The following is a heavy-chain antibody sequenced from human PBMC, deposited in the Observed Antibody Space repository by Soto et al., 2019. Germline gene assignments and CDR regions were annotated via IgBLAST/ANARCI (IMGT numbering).Heavy chain of an antibody. CDR1: GFTFSSYS. Sequence: GGSLRLSCAASGFTFSSYSMNWVRQAPGKGLEWVSSISSSSSYIYYADSVKGRFTISRDNAKNSLYLQMNCLRAEDTAVYYCARDLRGSYKNDYWGQGTLVTVSS. CDR2: ISSSSSYI. J-gene: IGHJ4*02. D-gene: IGHD1-26*01. V-gene: IGHV3-21*01. CDR3: ARDLRGSYKNDY.